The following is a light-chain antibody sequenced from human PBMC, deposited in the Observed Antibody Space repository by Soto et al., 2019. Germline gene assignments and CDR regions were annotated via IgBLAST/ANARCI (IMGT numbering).Light chain of an antibody. CDR1: QSVSSSY. CDR2: GAS. J-gene: IGKJ4*01. V-gene: IGKV3-20*01. Sequence: EIVLTQSPGTLSLSPGERATLSCRASQSVSSSYLAWYQQKPGQAPRLLIYGASSRATGIPDRFSGSGSGTDCTLTISRLEPEDFAVYYCQQYCSSPPTFGGGNKVEIK. CDR3: QQYCSSPPT.